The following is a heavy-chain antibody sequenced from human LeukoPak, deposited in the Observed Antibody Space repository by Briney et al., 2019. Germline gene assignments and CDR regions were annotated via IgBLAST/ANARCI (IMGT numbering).Heavy chain of an antibody. V-gene: IGHV3-66*01. CDR3: ARDLWSVAGTG. D-gene: IGHD6-19*01. CDR1: GVTVSSNY. J-gene: IGHJ4*02. CDR2: IYSGGST. Sequence: SGGSLRLSCAASGVTVSSNYMSWVRQAPGKGLEWVSVIYSGGSTYYADSVKGRFTISRDNSKNTLYLQMNSLRAEDTAVYYCARDLWSVAGTGWGQGTLVTVSS.